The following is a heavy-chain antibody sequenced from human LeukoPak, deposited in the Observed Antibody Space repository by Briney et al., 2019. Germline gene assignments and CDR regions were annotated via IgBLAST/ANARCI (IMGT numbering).Heavy chain of an antibody. CDR2: ISSSSSSI. CDR3: ARSGYNWNDVIFFDY. J-gene: IGHJ4*02. CDR1: GFTFSGYT. V-gene: IGHV3-21*01. D-gene: IGHD1-1*01. Sequence: PGGSLRLSCAASGFTFSGYTMNWVRQAPGKGLEWVSSISSSSSSIYYAASVKGRFTIPRDNAKNSLYLQMNSLRPEDTAVYYCARSGYNWNDVIFFDYWRQGTLVTVSS.